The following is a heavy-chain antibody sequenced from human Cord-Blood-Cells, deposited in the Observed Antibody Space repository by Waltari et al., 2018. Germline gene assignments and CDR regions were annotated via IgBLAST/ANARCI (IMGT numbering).Heavy chain of an antibody. D-gene: IGHD3-10*01. CDR2: IYYSGST. V-gene: IGHV4-39*01. CDR1: GGSISSSSYY. J-gene: IGHJ6*02. Sequence: QLQLQESGPGLVKPSETLSLTCTVSGGSISSSSYYWGWIRQPPGKGLEWIGGIYYSGSTYYNPSLKSRVTISVDTSKNQFSLKLSSVTAADTAVYYCARYGSGSSYYYYYGMDVWGQGTTVTVSS. CDR3: ARYGSGSSYYYYYGMDV.